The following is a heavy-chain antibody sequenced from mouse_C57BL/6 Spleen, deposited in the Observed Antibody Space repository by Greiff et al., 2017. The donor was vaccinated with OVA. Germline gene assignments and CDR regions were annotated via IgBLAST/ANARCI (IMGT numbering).Heavy chain of an antibody. CDR2: IYPGSGST. D-gene: IGHD2-4*01. CDR1: GYTFTSYW. V-gene: IGHV1-55*01. CDR3: ARDYDYERAMDY. J-gene: IGHJ4*01. Sequence: QVQLQQSGAELVKPGASVKMSCKASGYTFTSYWITWVKQRPGQGLEWIGDIYPGSGSTNYNEKFKSKATLTVDTSSSTAYMQLSSLTSEDSAVYYCARDYDYERAMDYWGQGTSVTVSS.